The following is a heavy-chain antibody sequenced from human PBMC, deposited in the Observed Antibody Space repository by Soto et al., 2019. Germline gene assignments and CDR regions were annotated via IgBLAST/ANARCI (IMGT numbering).Heavy chain of an antibody. CDR1: GGSITTSSYN. D-gene: IGHD1-26*01. V-gene: IGHV4-39*02. Sequence: SETLSLTCSVSGGSITTSSYNWDWIRQPPGKGLEWIGTIYYDGMTSYNPSLRSPVTISVDTSKNHFALKVNSVTAADTAVYYCARFYRNSFDFCGRGTVVTVSS. CDR3: ARFYRNSFDF. CDR2: IYYDGMT. J-gene: IGHJ4*03.